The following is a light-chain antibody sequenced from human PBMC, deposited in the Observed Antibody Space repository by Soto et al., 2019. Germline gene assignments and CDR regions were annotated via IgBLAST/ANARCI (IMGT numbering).Light chain of an antibody. V-gene: IGKV3-20*01. Sequence: IVLTQSPGTLSLSPGERATLSCRASQSVTTQLAWYQQKPGQAPRLIIHGASSRATGVPDRITGSGSGTDFTLSISRLEPEDFAVYYCQQYNNWPPYTFGQGTKLEIK. CDR3: QQYNNWPPYT. CDR1: QSVTTQ. CDR2: GAS. J-gene: IGKJ2*01.